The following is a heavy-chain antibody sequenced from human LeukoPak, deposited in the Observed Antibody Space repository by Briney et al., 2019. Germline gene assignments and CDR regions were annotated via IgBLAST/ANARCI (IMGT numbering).Heavy chain of an antibody. CDR2: ISTSSSSI. Sequence: PGGSLRLSCAASGFTFNTYTMNWVRQAPGKGLEWVSSISTSSSSINYADSLKGRFTISRDNAKNSLYLQMNSLRAEDTAVYYCTRRQSQGSTTYWYFDLWGRGTQVTVSS. D-gene: IGHD6-13*01. V-gene: IGHV3-21*04. CDR3: TRRQSQGSTTYWYFDL. J-gene: IGHJ2*01. CDR1: GFTFNTYT.